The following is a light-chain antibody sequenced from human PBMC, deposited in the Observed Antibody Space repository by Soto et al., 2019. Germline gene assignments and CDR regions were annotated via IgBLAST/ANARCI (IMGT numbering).Light chain of an antibody. CDR2: AAS. CDR1: QDIGIY. CDR3: QQYNTYST. V-gene: IGKV1-16*01. J-gene: IGKJ5*01. Sequence: IQLTQSPSSLSASVGDRVTITCRASQDIGIYLAWYQQKPGKAPNLLIYAASSLQRGVPSRFSGSASGTDFTLTIRSLQPEDFATYYCQQYNTYSTFGQGTRLEIK.